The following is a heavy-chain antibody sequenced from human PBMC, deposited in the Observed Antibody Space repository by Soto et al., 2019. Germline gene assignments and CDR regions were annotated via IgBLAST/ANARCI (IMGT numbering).Heavy chain of an antibody. V-gene: IGHV1-69*13. D-gene: IGHD3-3*01. Sequence: SVKVSCKASGGTFSSYAISWVRQAPGQGLEWMGGIIPIFGTANYAQKFQGRVTITADESTSTAYMELSSLRSEDTAVYYCARDSPPWASWSGPLHGMDVWGQGTTVTVSS. CDR3: ARDSPPWASWSGPLHGMDV. CDR1: GGTFSSYA. CDR2: IIPIFGTA. J-gene: IGHJ6*02.